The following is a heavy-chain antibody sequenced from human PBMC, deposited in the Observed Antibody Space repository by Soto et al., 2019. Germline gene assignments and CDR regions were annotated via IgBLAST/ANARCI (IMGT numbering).Heavy chain of an antibody. D-gene: IGHD3-10*01. CDR3: AKSSLLLWSLPIN. J-gene: IGHJ4*02. V-gene: IGHV3-30*18. CDR2: ISYDGSNK. Sequence: QVQLVESGGGVVQPGRSLRLSCAASGFTFSSYGMHWVRQAPGKGLEWVAVISYDGSNKYYADSVKGRFTISRDNSKNTRYLQMNSLRAEDTAVYYCAKSSLLLWSLPINWGQGTLVTVSS. CDR1: GFTFSSYG.